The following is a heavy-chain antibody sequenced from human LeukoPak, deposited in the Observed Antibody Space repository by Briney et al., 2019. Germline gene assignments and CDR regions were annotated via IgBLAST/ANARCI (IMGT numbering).Heavy chain of an antibody. CDR3: ARLFHGIVLGLDY. D-gene: IGHD2-15*01. CDR2: IYYSGST. Sequence: SETLSLTCTVSGGSISSSSYYWGWIRQPPGKGLEWIGSIYYSGSTYYNPSLKSRVTISVDTSKNQFSLKLSSVTAADTAVYYCARLFHGIVLGLDYWGQGTLVTVSS. CDR1: GGSISSSSYY. V-gene: IGHV4-39*01. J-gene: IGHJ4*02.